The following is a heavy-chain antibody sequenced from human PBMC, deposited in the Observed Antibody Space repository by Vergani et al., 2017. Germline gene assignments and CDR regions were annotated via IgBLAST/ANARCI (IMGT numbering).Heavy chain of an antibody. CDR3: ARTTNPDY. V-gene: IGHV3-48*01. CDR1: GFTFSSYS. Sequence: VHLVESGGGLVKPGGSLRLSCAASGFTFSSYSMNWVRQAPGKGLEWVSYISSSSGTIYYTDSVKGRFTISRDNAKNSLYLQMISLRAEDTAVYYCARTTNPDYWGQGTLVTVSS. J-gene: IGHJ4*02. CDR2: ISSSSGTI. D-gene: IGHD1-26*01.